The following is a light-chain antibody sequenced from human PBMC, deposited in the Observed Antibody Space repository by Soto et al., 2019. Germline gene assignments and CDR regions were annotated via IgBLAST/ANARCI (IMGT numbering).Light chain of an antibody. V-gene: IGKV3D-20*01. Sequence: VVLTQSPATLSLSPVERGTLSCWASQSVSSSYVAWYQPTAVLAPRLLIHDTSSRAIGIPARLSGGKPGTTFTPPIRGMGPEIFGSFYCHKYGSSTTTFAQGTRREI. CDR1: QSVSSSY. CDR2: DTS. CDR3: HKYGSSTTT. J-gene: IGKJ5*01.